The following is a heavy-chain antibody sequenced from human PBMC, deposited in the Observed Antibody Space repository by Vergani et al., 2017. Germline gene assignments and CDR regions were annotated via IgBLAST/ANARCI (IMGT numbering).Heavy chain of an antibody. CDR2: IKQDGSEK. CDR1: GFTFSSDW. Sequence: EVQLVESGGGLVQPGGSLRLSCAASGFTFSSDWMSWVRQAPGKGLEWVANIKQDGSEKYYVDSVKGRFTISRDNAKNSLYLQMNSLRAEDTAVYYCARDPDKNTIFGVVISEDVWGKGTTVTVSS. D-gene: IGHD3-3*01. J-gene: IGHJ6*04. V-gene: IGHV3-7*01. CDR3: ARDPDKNTIFGVVISEDV.